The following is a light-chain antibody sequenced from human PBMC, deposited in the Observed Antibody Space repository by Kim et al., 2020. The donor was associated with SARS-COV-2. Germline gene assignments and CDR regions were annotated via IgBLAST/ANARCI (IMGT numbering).Light chain of an antibody. Sequence: EIVLTQSPATLSLSPGERATLSCRASQSVGSYLAWYQQKPGQTPRLLIYDASNRASGIPARFSGSGSGTDFTLTISSLEPEDFAVYYCQQRGNSPFTFGPGTKVDIK. CDR2: DAS. CDR3: QQRGNSPFT. J-gene: IGKJ3*01. V-gene: IGKV3-11*01. CDR1: QSVGSY.